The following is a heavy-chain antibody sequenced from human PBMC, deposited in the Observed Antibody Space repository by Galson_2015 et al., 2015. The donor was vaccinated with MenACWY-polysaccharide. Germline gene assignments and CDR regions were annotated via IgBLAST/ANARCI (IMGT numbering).Heavy chain of an antibody. D-gene: IGHD4-23*01. J-gene: IGHJ4*02. CDR1: GFTVSSSY. Sequence: SLRLSCAASGFTVSSSYMSWVRQAPGKGLEWVSVIYSGGTTYYADSVKGRFIISRDNTQNTLYLLLVSQRAEDTALYYFTRENSAGPFEYWGQGTLVPVSS. CDR2: IYSGGTT. CDR3: TRENSAGPFEY. V-gene: IGHV3-53*01.